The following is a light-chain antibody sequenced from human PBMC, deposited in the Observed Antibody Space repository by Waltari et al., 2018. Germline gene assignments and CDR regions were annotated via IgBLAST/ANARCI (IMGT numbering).Light chain of an antibody. V-gene: IGKV3-15*01. Sequence: EILMTQSPASLSVSPWERATLSCWAGQRLGINLAWYQQSPGQAPSLLIYGASTRATGIPARFSGSGSDTEFTLTISSLKSEDFAVYYCQQYNSWPRTFGQGTKVEIK. CDR3: QQYNSWPRT. CDR2: GAS. J-gene: IGKJ1*01. CDR1: QRLGIN.